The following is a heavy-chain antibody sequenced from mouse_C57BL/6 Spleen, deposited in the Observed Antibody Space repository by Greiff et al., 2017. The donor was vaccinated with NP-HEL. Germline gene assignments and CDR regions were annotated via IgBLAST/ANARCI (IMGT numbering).Heavy chain of an antibody. J-gene: IGHJ2*01. V-gene: IGHV5-9*01. CDR2: ISGGGGNT. CDR3: ARHGHYYGSSYDY. CDR1: GFTFSSYT. D-gene: IGHD1-1*01. Sequence: DVHLVESGGGLVKPGGSLKLSCAASGFTFSSYTMSWVRQTPEKRLEWVATISGGGGNTYYPDSVKGRFTISRDNAKNTLYLQMSSLRSEDTALYYCARHGHYYGSSYDYWGQGTTLTVSS.